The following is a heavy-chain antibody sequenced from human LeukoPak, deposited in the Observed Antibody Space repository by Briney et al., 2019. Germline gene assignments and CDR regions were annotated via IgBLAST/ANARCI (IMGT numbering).Heavy chain of an antibody. CDR2: ISYDGSNK. CDR3: ARDHSGSYQRAFDI. D-gene: IGHD1-26*01. V-gene: IGHV3-30*01. CDR1: GSTFSSYA. J-gene: IGHJ3*02. Sequence: GPSLRPSCAAPGSTFSSYAIHSVRQAPGKGLEWVAVISYDGSNKYYADSVKGRFTISRDNSKNTLYLQMNSLRAEDTAVYYCARDHSGSYQRAFDIWGQGTMVTVSS.